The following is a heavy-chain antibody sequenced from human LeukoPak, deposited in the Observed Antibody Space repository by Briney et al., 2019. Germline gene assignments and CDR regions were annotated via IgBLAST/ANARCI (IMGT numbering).Heavy chain of an antibody. D-gene: IGHD2-21*01. V-gene: IGHV3-23*01. CDR2: ISGSGAST. J-gene: IGHJ4*02. CDR3: AREAIWLEAYCGGDCLSDY. CDR1: GFTLSNHW. Sequence: PGGSLRLSCAASGFTLSNHWMTWVRQAPGKGLEWVSGISGSGASTYYADSVKGRFTISRDSSKNSLYLQMNSLRAEDTAVYYCAREAIWLEAYCGGDCLSDYWGQGTLVTVSS.